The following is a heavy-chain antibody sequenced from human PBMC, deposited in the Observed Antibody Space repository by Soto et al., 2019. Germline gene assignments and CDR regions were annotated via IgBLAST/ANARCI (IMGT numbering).Heavy chain of an antibody. J-gene: IGHJ6*02. CDR3: ARTSGWYGYYGMDV. D-gene: IGHD6-19*01. Sequence: GGSLRLSCAASGFTFSSYEMNWVRQAPGKGLEWVSYISSSGSTIYYADSVKGRFTISRDNAKNSLYLQMNSLRAEDTAVYYCARTSGWYGYYGMDVWGQGTTVTVSS. CDR2: ISSSGSTI. V-gene: IGHV3-48*03. CDR1: GFTFSSYE.